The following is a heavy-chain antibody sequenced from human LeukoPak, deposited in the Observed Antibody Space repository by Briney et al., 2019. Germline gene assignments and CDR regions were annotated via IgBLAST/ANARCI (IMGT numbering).Heavy chain of an antibody. D-gene: IGHD7-27*01. Sequence: PGGSLRLSCAAFGFSFSNYGVHWVRQAPGKGLEWVAVIYYDGNNKYYADSVKGRFTISRDNSKNTLYLQMNSLRAEDTAVYYCAREILGAYDAFDVWGQGTMVTVSS. CDR2: IYYDGNNK. CDR1: GFSFSNYG. CDR3: AREILGAYDAFDV. V-gene: IGHV3-33*01. J-gene: IGHJ3*01.